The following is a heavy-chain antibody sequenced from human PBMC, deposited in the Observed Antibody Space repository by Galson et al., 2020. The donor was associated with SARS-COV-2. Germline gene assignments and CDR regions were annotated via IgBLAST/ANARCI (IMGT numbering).Heavy chain of an antibody. Sequence: TLSLTCTVSGASIRSGRYHWSWIRQPAGKGLESTGRIYTSGNTNYNPSLKSRVTISLDTSKNQFSLRLRSVTAADTAFYYCARGEFLEFYYYGMDVWGQGTTVTVS. CDR1: GASIRSGRYH. CDR3: ARGEFLEFYYYGMDV. V-gene: IGHV4-61*02. CDR2: IYTSGNT. J-gene: IGHJ6*02. D-gene: IGHD3-3*01.